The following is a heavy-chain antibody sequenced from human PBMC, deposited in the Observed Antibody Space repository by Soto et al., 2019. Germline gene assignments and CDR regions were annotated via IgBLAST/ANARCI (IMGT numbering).Heavy chain of an antibody. J-gene: IGHJ4*02. CDR1: GFTFSNAW. CDR2: IKSKTDGGTT. CDR3: TTGGAVAGTWHLFHLPDY. V-gene: IGHV3-15*01. Sequence: GGSLRLSCAASGFTFSNAWMSWVRQAPGKGLEWVGRIKSKTDGGTTDYAAPVKGRFTISRDDSKNTLYLQMNSLKTEDTAVYYCTTGGAVAGTWHLFHLPDYWGQGTLVTVSS. D-gene: IGHD6-19*01.